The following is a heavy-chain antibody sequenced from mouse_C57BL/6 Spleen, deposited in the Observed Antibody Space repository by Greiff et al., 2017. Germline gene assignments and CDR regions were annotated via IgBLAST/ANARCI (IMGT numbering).Heavy chain of an antibody. J-gene: IGHJ4*01. Sequence: QVQLQQPGAELVMPGASVKLSCKASGYTFTSYWMHWVKQRPGQGLEWIGEIDPSDSYTNYNQKFKGKSTLTVDKSSSTAYMQLSILTSEDSAVYYCARKSPYAMDYWGQGTSGTVSS. CDR3: ARKSPYAMDY. CDR2: IDPSDSYT. CDR1: GYTFTSYW. D-gene: IGHD1-3*01. V-gene: IGHV1-69*01.